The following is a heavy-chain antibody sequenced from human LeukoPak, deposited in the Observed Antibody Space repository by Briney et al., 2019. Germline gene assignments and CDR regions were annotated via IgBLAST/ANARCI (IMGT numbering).Heavy chain of an antibody. Sequence: SVKVSCKASGGTFSSYAISWVRQAPGQGLEWMGRILPILGIANYAQKFQGRVTITADKSTSTAYMELSSLRSEDTAVYYCARDSVRRAGYTWNYFDYWGQGTLVTVSS. D-gene: IGHD5-24*01. CDR3: ARDSVRRAGYTWNYFDY. V-gene: IGHV1-69*04. J-gene: IGHJ4*02. CDR2: ILPILGIA. CDR1: GGTFSSYA.